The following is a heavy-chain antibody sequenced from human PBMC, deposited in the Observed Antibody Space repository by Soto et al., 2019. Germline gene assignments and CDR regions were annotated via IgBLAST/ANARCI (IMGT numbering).Heavy chain of an antibody. V-gene: IGHV3-48*01. CDR3: ARQITIFGVVAFDY. CDR1: GFTFSSYS. CDR2: ISSSSSTI. Sequence: LSLTCAASGFTFSSYSMNWVRQAPGKGLEWVSYISSSSSTIYYADSVKGRFTISRDNAKNSLYLQMNSLRAEDTAVYYCARQITIFGVVAFDYWGQGTLVTVSS. J-gene: IGHJ4*02. D-gene: IGHD3-3*01.